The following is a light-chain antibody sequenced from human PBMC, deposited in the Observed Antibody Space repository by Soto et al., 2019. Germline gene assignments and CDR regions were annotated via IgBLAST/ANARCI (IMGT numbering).Light chain of an antibody. Sequence: DIQMTQSPSTLSASVGDRVTITCRANQSISSWLAWYQQKPGKAPKLLIYKASSLESGVPSRFSGSGSGTEFTLTISSLQPDDFATYYCQQYNSYPSFGGGTKVEIK. CDR1: QSISSW. V-gene: IGKV1-5*03. CDR2: KAS. J-gene: IGKJ4*01. CDR3: QQYNSYPS.